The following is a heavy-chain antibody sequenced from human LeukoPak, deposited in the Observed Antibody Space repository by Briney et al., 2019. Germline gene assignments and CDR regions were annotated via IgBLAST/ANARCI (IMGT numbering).Heavy chain of an antibody. CDR1: GGTFSSYA. J-gene: IGHJ4*02. V-gene: IGHV1-69*05. D-gene: IGHD6-6*01. CDR3: ARDAQYSSSSAYFDY. CDR2: IIPIFGTA. Sequence: SVKVSCKASGGTFSSYAISWVRQAPGQGLEWMGRIIPIFGTANYAQKFQGRVTITTDESTSTAYMELSSLRSEDTAVYYCARDAQYSSSSAYFDYWSQGTLVTVSS.